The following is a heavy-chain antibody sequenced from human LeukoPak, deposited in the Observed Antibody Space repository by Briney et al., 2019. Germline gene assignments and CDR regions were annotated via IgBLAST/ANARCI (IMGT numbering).Heavy chain of an antibody. V-gene: IGHV3-23*01. Sequence: GGSLRLSSAASGFTFSSYAMSWVRQAPGKGLEWVSAISGSGGSTYYADSVKGRFTISRDNSKNTLYLQMNSLRAEDTAVYYCANQDYYDSSGYYHHAIDYWGQGTLVTVSS. CDR2: ISGSGGST. CDR3: ANQDYYDSSGYYHHAIDY. CDR1: GFTFSSYA. J-gene: IGHJ4*02. D-gene: IGHD3-22*01.